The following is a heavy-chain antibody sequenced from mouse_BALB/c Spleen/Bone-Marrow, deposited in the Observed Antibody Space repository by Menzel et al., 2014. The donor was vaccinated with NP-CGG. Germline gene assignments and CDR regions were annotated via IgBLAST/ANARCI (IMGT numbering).Heavy chain of an antibody. J-gene: IGHJ4*01. CDR3: ARELGHYAMDY. V-gene: IGHV2-6-7*01. Sequence: VHLVESGPGLVAPSQSLSITCTVSGFSLTGYGANWVRQPPGKGLEWLGMIWGDGSTDYNSALKSKLSISKDNSKSQVFLKMNSLQTDDTARYYCARELGHYAMDYWGQGTSVTVSS. CDR1: GFSLTGYG. CDR2: IWGDGST. D-gene: IGHD4-1*01.